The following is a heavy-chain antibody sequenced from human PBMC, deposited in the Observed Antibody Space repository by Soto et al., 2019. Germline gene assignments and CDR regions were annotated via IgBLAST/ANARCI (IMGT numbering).Heavy chain of an antibody. D-gene: IGHD1-26*01. Sequence: SETLSLTCTVSGGSISSSSYYWGWIRQPPGKGLEWIGSIYYSGSTYYNPSLKSRVTISVDTSKNQFSLKLSSVTAADTAVYYCAGIVGATRKVWFDPWGQGTLVTVSS. V-gene: IGHV4-39*01. J-gene: IGHJ5*02. CDR3: AGIVGATRKVWFDP. CDR2: IYYSGST. CDR1: GGSISSSSYY.